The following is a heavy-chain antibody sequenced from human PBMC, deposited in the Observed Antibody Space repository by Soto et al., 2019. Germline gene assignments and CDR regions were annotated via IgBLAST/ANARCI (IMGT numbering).Heavy chain of an antibody. CDR2: IWYDGSNK. V-gene: IGHV3-33*01. CDR3: ARGYISSPSGGADYYYYGMDV. D-gene: IGHD2-2*01. Sequence: GGSLRLSCAASGFTFSSYGMHWVRQAPGKGLEWVAVIWYDGSNKYYADSVKGRFTISRDNSKNTLYLQMNSLRAEDTAVYYCARGYISSPSGGADYYYYGMDVWGQGTTGTVS. J-gene: IGHJ6*02. CDR1: GFTFSSYG.